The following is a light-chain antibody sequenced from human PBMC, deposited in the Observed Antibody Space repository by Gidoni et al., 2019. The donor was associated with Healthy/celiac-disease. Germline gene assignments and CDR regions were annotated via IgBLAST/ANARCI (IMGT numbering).Light chain of an antibody. V-gene: IGKV3-11*01. CDR1: QRVSSY. Sequence: EIVLTQSPDTLSLSPGESATLSCRASQRVSSYLAWYQQKPGQAPRLLIYDASNRATGIPDRFRGSGSGTDFTLTISSLEPEDFAVYYCQQRSNWPPYTFGQGTKLEIK. CDR2: DAS. J-gene: IGKJ2*01. CDR3: QQRSNWPPYT.